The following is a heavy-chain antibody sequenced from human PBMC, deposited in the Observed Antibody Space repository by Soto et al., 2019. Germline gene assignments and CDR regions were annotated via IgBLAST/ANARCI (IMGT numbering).Heavy chain of an antibody. CDR3: APTPFCSGGSCYKKLDY. Sequence: QVQLVQSGAEVQKPGSSVKVSCKASGGTFSSYTISWVRQAPGQGLEWMGRIIPILGIANYAQKFQGRVTITADKSTSTAYMELSSLRSEDTAVYYCAPTPFCSGGSCYKKLDYWGQGTLVTVSS. V-gene: IGHV1-69*02. J-gene: IGHJ4*02. D-gene: IGHD2-15*01. CDR1: GGTFSSYT. CDR2: IIPILGIA.